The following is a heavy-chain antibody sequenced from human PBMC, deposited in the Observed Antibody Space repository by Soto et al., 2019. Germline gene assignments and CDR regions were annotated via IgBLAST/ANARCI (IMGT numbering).Heavy chain of an antibody. J-gene: IGHJ3*02. CDR1: GFTFSSYA. CDR3: ACIAAAGTPFFPDAFDI. CDR2: ISGSGGST. V-gene: IGHV3-23*01. D-gene: IGHD6-13*01. Sequence: PGGSLRLSCAASGFTFSSYAMSWVRQAPGKGLEWVSAISGSGGSTYYADSVKGRFTISRDNSKNTLYLQMNSLRAEDTAVYYCACIAAAGTPFFPDAFDIWGQGTMVTVSS.